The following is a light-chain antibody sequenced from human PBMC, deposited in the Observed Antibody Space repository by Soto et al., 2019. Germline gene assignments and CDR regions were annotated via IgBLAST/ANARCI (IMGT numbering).Light chain of an antibody. J-gene: IGLJ3*02. CDR3: VLFMSSGASV. CDR1: SGSVSTANY. V-gene: IGLV8-61*01. Sequence: QTVVTQEPSVSVSPGGTVTLTCGLSSGSVSTANYPSWYQQTPGQPPRTLIYNTYSRSSGVPDRFSGSVLGNKAALTISGAQADDECDYYCVLFMSSGASVFGGGTKVTVL. CDR2: NTY.